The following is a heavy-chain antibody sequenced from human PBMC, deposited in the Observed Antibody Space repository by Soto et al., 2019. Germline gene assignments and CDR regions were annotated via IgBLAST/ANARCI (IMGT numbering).Heavy chain of an antibody. J-gene: IGHJ6*02. CDR3: ARGLPLGDIVDVPARGVMYFNYGLDI. Sequence: QVQLQESGPGLVKPSETLSLTCAVSGGSISSYYWSWIRQPAGKGLEWIGRFYTSGSSNYNPSLKSRVTMSADTSKNQISLKLSSVTAADTAVYYCARGLPLGDIVDVPARGVMYFNYGLDIWGQGTTVTVSS. D-gene: IGHD2-2*01. CDR1: GGSISSYY. CDR2: FYTSGSS. V-gene: IGHV4-4*07.